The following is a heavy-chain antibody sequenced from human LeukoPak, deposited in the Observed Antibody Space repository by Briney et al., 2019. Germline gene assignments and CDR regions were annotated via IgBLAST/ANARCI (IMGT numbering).Heavy chain of an antibody. Sequence: GGSLRLSCAASGFTFSSYAMSWVRQAPGKGLEWVSAISGSGGSTYYADSVKGRFTISRDNSKNTLYLQMNSLRAEDTAVYYRAKGGVEMATVYYYMDVWGKGTTVTVSS. CDR1: GFTFSSYA. V-gene: IGHV3-23*01. CDR2: ISGSGGST. CDR3: AKGGVEMATVYYYMDV. D-gene: IGHD5-24*01. J-gene: IGHJ6*03.